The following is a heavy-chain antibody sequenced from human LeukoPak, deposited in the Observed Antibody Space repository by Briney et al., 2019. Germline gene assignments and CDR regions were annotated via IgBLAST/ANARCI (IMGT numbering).Heavy chain of an antibody. CDR1: GFTFRSYA. D-gene: IGHD2-21*02. V-gene: IGHV3-23*01. CDR3: AKDIVVVTSCANAFDI. Sequence: GGSLRLSCAASGFTFRSYAMSWVRQAPGKGLEWVSSISGGGGSTYYADSVKGRFTISRDNSKITLYLQMNSLRAEDTAVYYCAKDIVVVTSCANAFDIWGQGTMVTVSS. J-gene: IGHJ3*02. CDR2: ISGGGGST.